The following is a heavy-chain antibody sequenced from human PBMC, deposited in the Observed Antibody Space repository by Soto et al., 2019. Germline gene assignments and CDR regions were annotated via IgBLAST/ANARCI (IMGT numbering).Heavy chain of an antibody. J-gene: IGHJ2*01. CDR3: AGARYRFWRGPFDL. Sequence: QVQLQESGPGLVKPSQTLSLTCTVSGGSVGTGDYAWTWIRQAPGKDLEWLAYDYYTGNNYQNPSLKCRASISVDTSKNQFSLGLRSVTAADTAVYYCAGARYRFWRGPFDLWGRGTLVTVSS. CDR2: DYYTGNN. D-gene: IGHD3-3*01. V-gene: IGHV4-30-4*01. CDR1: GGSVGTGDYA.